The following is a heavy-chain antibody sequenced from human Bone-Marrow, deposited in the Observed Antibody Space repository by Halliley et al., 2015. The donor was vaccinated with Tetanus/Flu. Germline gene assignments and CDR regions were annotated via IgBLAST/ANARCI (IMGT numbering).Heavy chain of an antibody. V-gene: IGHV3-7*01. J-gene: IGHJ4*02. CDR3: ARAFES. D-gene: IGHD3-3*02. CDR1: GFTFSNSW. Sequence: CAASGFTFSNSWMNWVRQAPGKGLEWVANIKQDGTEKYYLESVKGRFTVSRDNAKNSLYLQMNSLRGEDTAVYYCARAFESWGQGTLVTVSS. CDR2: IKQDGTEK.